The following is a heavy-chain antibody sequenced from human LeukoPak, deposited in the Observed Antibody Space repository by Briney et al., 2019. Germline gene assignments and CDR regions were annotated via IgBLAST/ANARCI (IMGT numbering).Heavy chain of an antibody. V-gene: IGHV1-69*04. Sequence: SVKVSCKASGGTSSSYAISWVRQAPGQGLEWMGRIIPILGIANYAQKFQGRVTITADKSTSTAYMELSSLRSEDTAVYYCARDRYGDPPGYWGQGTLVTVSS. CDR1: GGTSSSYA. J-gene: IGHJ4*02. CDR3: ARDRYGDPPGY. CDR2: IIPILGIA. D-gene: IGHD4-17*01.